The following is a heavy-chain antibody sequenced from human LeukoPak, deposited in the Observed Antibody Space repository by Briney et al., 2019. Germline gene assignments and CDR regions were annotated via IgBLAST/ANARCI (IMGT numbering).Heavy chain of an antibody. CDR2: FSGSGGST. V-gene: IGHV3-23*01. D-gene: IGHD3-22*01. CDR1: GFTFSSYA. CDR3: ARDVQFYYDNSGYYYPSHYFDY. Sequence: GGSLRLSCAASGFTFSSYAMSWVRQAPGKGLECISGFSGSGGSTYYADSVKGRFTISRDNAKNSLYLQMNSLRAEDTAVYYCARDVQFYYDNSGYYYPSHYFDYWGQGTLVTVSS. J-gene: IGHJ4*02.